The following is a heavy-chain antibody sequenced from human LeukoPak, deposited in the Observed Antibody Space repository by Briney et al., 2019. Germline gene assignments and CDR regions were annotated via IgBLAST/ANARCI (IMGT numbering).Heavy chain of an antibody. CDR1: GFTFSSYA. V-gene: IGHV3-30-3*01. J-gene: IGHJ4*02. CDR3: ARDRLNVLQFSPPDDY. D-gene: IGHD3-3*01. Sequence: GGSLRLSCAASGFTFSSYAMHWVRQAPGKGLEWVAVISYDGSNKYYADSVKGRFTISRDNSKNTLYLQMNSLKTEDTAVYYCARDRLNVLQFSPPDDYWGQGTLVTVSS. CDR2: ISYDGSNK.